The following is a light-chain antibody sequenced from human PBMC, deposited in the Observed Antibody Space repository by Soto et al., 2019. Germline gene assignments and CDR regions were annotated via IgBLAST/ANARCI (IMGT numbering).Light chain of an antibody. J-gene: IGLJ2*01. CDR3: GTWDSSLSDVL. V-gene: IGLV1-51*01. CDR2: DNN. CDR1: SSNIGNNY. Sequence: QSALTQPPSVSAAPGQKVTISCSGSSSNIGNNYVSWYQQLPGTAPKLLIYDNNKRPSGIPDRFSGSKSGTSATLGITGLQTGDEADYYCGTWDSSLSDVLFGGGTKLTVL.